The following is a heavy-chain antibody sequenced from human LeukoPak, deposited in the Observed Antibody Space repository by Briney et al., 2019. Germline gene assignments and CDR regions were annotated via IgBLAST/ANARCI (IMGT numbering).Heavy chain of an antibody. D-gene: IGHD3-10*01. J-gene: IGHJ5*02. Sequence: PSETLSLTCTVSAGSISSYYWSWIRQPAGKGLEWIGRIQTSGDIKYNPSLKSRVTMSLDTSKNQLSLKLSSVTAADTAVYYCARDYGSAPNRFDPWGQGTLVTVSS. CDR2: IQTSGDI. CDR3: ARDYGSAPNRFDP. CDR1: AGSISSYY. V-gene: IGHV4-4*07.